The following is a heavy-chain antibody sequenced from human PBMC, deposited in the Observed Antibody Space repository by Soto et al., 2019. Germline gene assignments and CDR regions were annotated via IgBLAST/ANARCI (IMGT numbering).Heavy chain of an antibody. CDR2: IYWDDDK. Sequence: QITLKESGPTLVKPTQTLTLTCTFSGFSLSTRGVGVGWIRQPPGKALEWLTLIYWDDDKRYSPSMRSRLTITQDTSKNQVVLSMTNMAPVDTATYCCVHILGGCGGGYCSGSSCYRFEYWGQGTLVTVYS. D-gene: IGHD2-15*01. CDR1: GFSLSTRGVG. J-gene: IGHJ4*02. V-gene: IGHV2-5*02. CDR3: VHILGGCGGGYCSGSSCYRFEY.